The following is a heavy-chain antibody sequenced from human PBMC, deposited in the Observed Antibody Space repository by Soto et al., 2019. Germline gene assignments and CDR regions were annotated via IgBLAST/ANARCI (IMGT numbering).Heavy chain of an antibody. CDR2: MNPNSGNT. Sequence: QVQLVQSGAEVKKPGASVKVSCKASGDPFSNYDIKWVRQATGQGLEWMGWMNPNSGNTGSARKFQGRVTMTRNTPISTAYMGLSSLGSEDTAVYYCGRGRNGMDVWGQGTKVTVSS. CDR3: GRGRNGMDV. CDR1: GDPFSNYD. J-gene: IGHJ6*02. V-gene: IGHV1-8*01.